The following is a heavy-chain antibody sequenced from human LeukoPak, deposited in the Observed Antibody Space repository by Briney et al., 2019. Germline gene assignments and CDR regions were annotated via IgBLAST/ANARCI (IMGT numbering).Heavy chain of an antibody. Sequence: PSETLSLTCTVSDGSISNSGYYWGWIRQPPGKGLEWIGHIYYTGSTFYSPSLKSRVTISVDTSKNHFSLKLTSVTAAETSIYFCARHIADSSTDVWGKGTTVTVS. D-gene: IGHD2-21*01. CDR2: IYYTGST. CDR1: DGSISNSGYY. V-gene: IGHV4-39*01. J-gene: IGHJ6*03. CDR3: ARHIADSSTDV.